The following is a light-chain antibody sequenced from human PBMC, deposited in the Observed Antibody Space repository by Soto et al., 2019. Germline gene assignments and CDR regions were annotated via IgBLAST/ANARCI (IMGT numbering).Light chain of an antibody. Sequence: EIVLTQSPGTLSLSPGERATLSCRASQSVSTNLAWYQQKPGQAPRLLIYGASSRATGIPERFSGSGSETDFTLTISRLEPEDFAVYYCQQYRTSRTFGQGTKVDIK. CDR3: QQYRTSRT. J-gene: IGKJ1*01. V-gene: IGKV3-20*01. CDR1: QSVSTN. CDR2: GAS.